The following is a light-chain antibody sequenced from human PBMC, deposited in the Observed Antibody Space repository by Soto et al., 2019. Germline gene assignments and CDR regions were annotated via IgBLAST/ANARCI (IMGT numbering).Light chain of an antibody. CDR2: AAS. CDR3: QQYSDWPLT. J-gene: IGKJ4*01. CDR1: QNIHSN. Sequence: EIVMTQSPATLSVSPGERVTLSCRPSQNIHSNLAWYQQRPGQAPRPLIYAASTRATGIPARFSGNGFGTEFTLTIRSLQSEDFAVYYCQQYSDWPLTFGGGTKVEIK. V-gene: IGKV3D-15*01.